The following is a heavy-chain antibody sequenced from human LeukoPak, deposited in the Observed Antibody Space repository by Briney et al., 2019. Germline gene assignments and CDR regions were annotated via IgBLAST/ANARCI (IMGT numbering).Heavy chain of an antibody. Sequence: GGSLRLSCAASGFTFSDYAVHWVRQAPGKGLEWVAVISYDGSYKYYADSVKGRFSISKDNSKNTLYLQMDSLRAEDTAVYYCARGVRIPSSWYYFDYWGQGILVTVSS. CDR3: ARGVRIPSSWYYFDY. D-gene: IGHD6-13*01. CDR1: GFTFSDYA. CDR2: ISYDGSYK. J-gene: IGHJ4*02. V-gene: IGHV3-30*14.